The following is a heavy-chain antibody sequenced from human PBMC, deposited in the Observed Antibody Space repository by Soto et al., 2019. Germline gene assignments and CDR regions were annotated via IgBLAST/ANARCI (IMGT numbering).Heavy chain of an antibody. V-gene: IGHV1-46*01. D-gene: IGHD3-9*01. CDR3: ARADYDILTGYDTSGMDV. CDR2: IHPGGGST. J-gene: IGHJ6*02. Sequence: ASVKVSCKASGYIFTNYYMHWVRQAPGQGLEWMGMIHPGGGSTSYAQKFQGRVTITADKSTSTAYMELSSLRSEDTAVYYCARADYDILTGYDTSGMDVWGQGTTVTVSS. CDR1: GYIFTNYY.